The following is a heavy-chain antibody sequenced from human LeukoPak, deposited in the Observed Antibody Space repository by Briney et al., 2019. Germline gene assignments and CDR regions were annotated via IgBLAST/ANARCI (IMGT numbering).Heavy chain of an antibody. CDR1: GFTFSSYS. CDR3: ARVVAVAGRAFDI. D-gene: IGHD6-19*01. CDR2: ISSSSSYI. J-gene: IGHJ3*02. Sequence: GGSLRLSCAASGFTFSSYSMNWVRQAPGKGLEWVSSISSSSSYIYYADSVKGRFTISRDNAKSSLYLKMNSLRAEDTAVYYCARVVAVAGRAFDIWGQGTMVTVSS. V-gene: IGHV3-21*01.